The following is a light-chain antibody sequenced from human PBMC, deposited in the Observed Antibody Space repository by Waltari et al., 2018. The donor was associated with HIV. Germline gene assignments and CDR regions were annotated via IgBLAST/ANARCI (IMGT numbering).Light chain of an antibody. CDR2: GNI. CDR1: SSNIGAGYD. Sequence: QSVLTQPPSVSGAPGQRVTISCTGSSSNIGAGYDVHWYQHLPGTAPKLLIYGNINRPSGVPDRFSGSKSGTSASRAITGLQAEDEADYYCQSYDSSLSGSWVFGGGTKLTVL. J-gene: IGLJ3*02. CDR3: QSYDSSLSGSWV. V-gene: IGLV1-40*01.